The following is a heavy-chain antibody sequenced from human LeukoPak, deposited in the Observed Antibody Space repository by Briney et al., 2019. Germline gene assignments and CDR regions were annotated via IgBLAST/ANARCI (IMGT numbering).Heavy chain of an antibody. V-gene: IGHV3-30*04. D-gene: IGHD3-22*01. CDR1: GFSLTSYA. CDR3: VRGAPRVVAFDH. Sequence: PGGSLRLSCVASGFSLTSYAMHWVRQAPGKGLEWVTILSSDGITQNYADSVRGRFTISRDDSKKTLYLQMNSLRREDTAIYYCVRGAPRVVAFDHWGQGALVTVSS. CDR2: LSSDGITQ. J-gene: IGHJ4*02.